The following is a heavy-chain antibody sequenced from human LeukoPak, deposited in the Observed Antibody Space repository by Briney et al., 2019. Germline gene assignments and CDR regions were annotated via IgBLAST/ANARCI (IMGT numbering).Heavy chain of an antibody. V-gene: IGHV1-2*02. CDR1: GYTFTGYY. CDR2: INPNSGGT. J-gene: IGHJ4*02. D-gene: IGHD3-22*01. CDR3: ARGPYYFDSSSYYQISYFDY. Sequence: GASVKVSCKASGYTFTGYYMHWVRQAPGQGPEWMGWINPNSGGTNYAQKFQGRVTMTRDTSISTAYMELIRLRSDDTAVYYCARGPYYFDSSSYYQISYFDYWGQGTLVTVSS.